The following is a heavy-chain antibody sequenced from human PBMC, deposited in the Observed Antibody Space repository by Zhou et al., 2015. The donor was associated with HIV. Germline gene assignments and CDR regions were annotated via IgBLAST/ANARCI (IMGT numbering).Heavy chain of an antibody. D-gene: IGHD3-22*01. CDR3: ARSSVNHDNAFDI. CDR2: ITPMFQTH. Sequence: LVQSGTEVRKPGSSVKVSCKASGGTFSGSDLSWVRQAPGQGLEWMGRITPMFQTHNYAEKFRARLNITVDRHTSAAYMELSSLTSEDAAIYFCARSSVNHDNAFDIWGQGTKVIVSS. CDR1: GGTFSGSD. J-gene: IGHJ3*02. V-gene: IGHV1-69*06.